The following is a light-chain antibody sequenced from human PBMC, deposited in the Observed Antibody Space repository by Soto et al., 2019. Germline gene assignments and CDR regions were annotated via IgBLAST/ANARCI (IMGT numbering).Light chain of an antibody. Sequence: EIILTQSPVTLSVSPGERATLSCRASQSVGSNLAWYQQTPGQAPRLLIYGASTRATGVPPRFSGSGSGTEFTLTISSLQSEDVAVYYCQKFNKWPWTFGQGTKVEIK. CDR2: GAS. J-gene: IGKJ1*01. V-gene: IGKV3-15*01. CDR1: QSVGSN. CDR3: QKFNKWPWT.